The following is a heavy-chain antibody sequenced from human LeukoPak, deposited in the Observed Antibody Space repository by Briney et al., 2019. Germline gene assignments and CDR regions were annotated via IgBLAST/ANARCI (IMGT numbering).Heavy chain of an antibody. Sequence: SETLSLTCAVYGGSFSGYYWSWIRQPPGKGLEWIGEINHSGSTNYSPSLKSRVTISVDTSKNQFSLKLSSVTAADTAVYYCARSHWSGQYNWFDPWGQGTLVTVSS. CDR1: GGSFSGYY. CDR2: INHSGST. D-gene: IGHD3-3*01. J-gene: IGHJ5*02. V-gene: IGHV4-34*01. CDR3: ARSHWSGQYNWFDP.